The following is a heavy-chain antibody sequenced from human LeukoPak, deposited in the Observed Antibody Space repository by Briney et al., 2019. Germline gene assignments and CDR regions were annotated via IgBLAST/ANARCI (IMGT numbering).Heavy chain of an antibody. CDR2: IYTSGST. V-gene: IGHV4-61*02. CDR1: GGSISSGSYY. CDR3: ALGSMATAPFDY. D-gene: IGHD5-24*01. Sequence: PSQTLSLTCTVSGGSISSGSYYWSWIRQPAGKGLEWIGRIYTSGSTNYNPSLKSRVTISVDTSKNQFSLKLSSVTAADTAVYYCALGSMATAPFDYWGQGTLVTVSS. J-gene: IGHJ4*02.